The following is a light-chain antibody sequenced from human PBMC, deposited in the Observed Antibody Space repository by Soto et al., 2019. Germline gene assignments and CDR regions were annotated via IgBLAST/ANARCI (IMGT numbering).Light chain of an antibody. J-gene: IGKJ4*01. CDR2: GAS. CDR3: QQYGSSPPLT. V-gene: IGKV3-20*01. Sequence: EFVLTQSPGTLSLSPGERTTLSCRASQSVGSNSLAGYQQKPGQAPRILIYGASTRATGIPDRFSGSGSGTDFTLTISRLEPEDFAVYYCQQYGSSPPLTFGGGTKVEIK. CDR1: QSVGSNS.